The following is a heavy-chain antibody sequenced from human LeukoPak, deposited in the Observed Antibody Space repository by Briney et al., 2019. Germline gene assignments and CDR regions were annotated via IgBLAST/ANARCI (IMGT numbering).Heavy chain of an antibody. D-gene: IGHD4-17*01. V-gene: IGHV1-69*06. CDR2: IIPIFGTA. J-gene: IGHJ1*01. Sequence: ASVKVSCKASGGTFSSYAISWVRQAPGQGLGWMGGIIPIFGTANYAQKFQGRVTITADKSTSTAYMELSSLRSEDTAVYYCASGGVSTVTTFRGYFQHWGQGTLVTVSS. CDR1: GGTFSSYA. CDR3: ASGGVSTVTTFRGYFQH.